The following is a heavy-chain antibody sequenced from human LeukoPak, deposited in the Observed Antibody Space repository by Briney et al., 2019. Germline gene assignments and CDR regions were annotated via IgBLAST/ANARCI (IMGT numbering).Heavy chain of an antibody. CDR2: IKQDRSDE. Sequence: GGSLRLSCAASGFTFSSYWMSWVRQAPGKGLEWVANIKQDRSDEYYVDSVKGRFTISRDNVKNTLFMQMNSLGAEDTALYYCARGWNTTPRSGFDIWGLGTMVTVSS. V-gene: IGHV3-7*01. D-gene: IGHD1/OR15-1a*01. J-gene: IGHJ3*02. CDR1: GFTFSSYW. CDR3: ARGWNTTPRSGFDI.